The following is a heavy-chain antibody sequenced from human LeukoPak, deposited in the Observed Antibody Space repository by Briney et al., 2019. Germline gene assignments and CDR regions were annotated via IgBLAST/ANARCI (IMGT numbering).Heavy chain of an antibody. CDR2: ISYDGSNK. J-gene: IGHJ6*04. V-gene: IGHV3-30*18. CDR1: GFTFSSYG. CDR3: AKNLWFAELYNGMGV. D-gene: IGHD3-10*01. Sequence: PGRSLRLSCAASGFTFSSYGMHWVRQAPGKGLGWVAVISYDGSNKYYADSVKGRFTISRDNSKNTLYLQMNSLRAEDTAVYYCAKNLWFAELYNGMGVWGKGTTVTVSS.